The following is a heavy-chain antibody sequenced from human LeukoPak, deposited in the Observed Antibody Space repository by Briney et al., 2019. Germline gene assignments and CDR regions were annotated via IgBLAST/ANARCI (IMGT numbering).Heavy chain of an antibody. J-gene: IGHJ4*02. CDR3: ARGAHYHDSSEGYDY. V-gene: IGHV1-2*02. CDR2: INPNSGGT. D-gene: IGHD3-22*01. CDR1: GYTFTGCY. Sequence: GASVKVSCKASGYTFTGCYMHWVRQAPGQGLEWMGWINPNSGGTNYAQKFQGRVTMTRDTSISTAYMELSRLRSDDTALYYCARGAHYHDSSEGYDYWGQGTLVTVSS.